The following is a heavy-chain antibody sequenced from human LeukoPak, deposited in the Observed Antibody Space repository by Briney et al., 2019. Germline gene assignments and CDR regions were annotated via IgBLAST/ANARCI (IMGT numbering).Heavy chain of an antibody. D-gene: IGHD2-2*01. V-gene: IGHV4-34*01. CDR3: ARCRLVGQDIVVVPAANANNWFDP. CDR1: GGSFSGYY. J-gene: IGHJ5*02. CDR2: INHSGST. Sequence: SGTLSLTCAVYGGSFSGYYWSWIRQPPGKGLEWIGEINHSGSTNYNPSLKSRVTISVDTSKNQFSLKLSSVTAADAAVYYCARCRLVGQDIVVVPAANANNWFDPWGQGTLVTVSS.